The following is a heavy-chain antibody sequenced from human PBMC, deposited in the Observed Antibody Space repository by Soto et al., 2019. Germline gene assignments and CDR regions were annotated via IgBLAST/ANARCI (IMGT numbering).Heavy chain of an antibody. CDR2: ISAYNGNT. J-gene: IGHJ6*02. CDR1: GYTFTSYG. D-gene: IGHD3-22*01. CDR3: ARDWGSGHDSSGWIHSDGMDV. Sequence: QVQLVQSGAEVKKPGASVKVSCKASGYTFTSYGISWVRQAPGQGLEWMGWISAYNGNTNYAQKLQGRVTMTTDTSTSTAYMELRSLRSDDTAVYYCARDWGSGHDSSGWIHSDGMDVWGQGTTVTVSS. V-gene: IGHV1-18*04.